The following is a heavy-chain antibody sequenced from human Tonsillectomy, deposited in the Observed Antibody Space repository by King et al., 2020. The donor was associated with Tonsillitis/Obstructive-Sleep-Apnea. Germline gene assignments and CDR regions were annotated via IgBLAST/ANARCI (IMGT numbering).Heavy chain of an antibody. Sequence: VQLQESGPGLVEPSGTLSLTCTVSDGSISGSDWWSWVRQPPGKGLGWIGEVYHSGSTNYNPSRKSRVTISVDISKNQFSLQLSSVTAADTAVYFCARTITGSYFRFDSWGPGTLVTVSS. CDR3: ARTITGSYFRFDS. J-gene: IGHJ4*02. D-gene: IGHD1-26*01. V-gene: IGHV4-4*02. CDR1: DGSISGSDW. CDR2: VYHSGST.